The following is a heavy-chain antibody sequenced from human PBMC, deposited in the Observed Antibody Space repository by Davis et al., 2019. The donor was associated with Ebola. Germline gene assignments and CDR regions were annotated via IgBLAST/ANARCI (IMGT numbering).Heavy chain of an antibody. Sequence: SETLSLTCTVSGGSISSYYWSWIRQPPGKGLEWIGYIYYSGSTNYNPSLKSRVTISVDTSKNQFSLKLSSVTAADTAVYYCARERRYYYDSSGYYVRRWFDPWGQGTLVTVSS. CDR2: IYYSGST. J-gene: IGHJ5*02. CDR3: ARERRYYYDSSGYYVRRWFDP. D-gene: IGHD3-22*01. V-gene: IGHV4-59*01. CDR1: GGSISSYY.